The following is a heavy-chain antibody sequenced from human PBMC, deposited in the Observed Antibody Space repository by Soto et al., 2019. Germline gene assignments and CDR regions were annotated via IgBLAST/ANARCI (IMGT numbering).Heavy chain of an antibody. D-gene: IGHD5-18*01. CDR2: IHRAGVT. CDR3: AGRPEIHPR. V-gene: IGHV4-4*02. J-gene: IGHJ4*02. Sequence: QVHLQESGPGLVKPSETLSLTCAISGGSTSSSDWWTWVRQPPGEGLEWIGEIHRAGVTNYNSSLXSRLTMSPGHSRTQFSLSLTSVTAAGAAVYFCAGRPEIHPRWGQGILVRVSS. CDR1: GGSTSSSDW.